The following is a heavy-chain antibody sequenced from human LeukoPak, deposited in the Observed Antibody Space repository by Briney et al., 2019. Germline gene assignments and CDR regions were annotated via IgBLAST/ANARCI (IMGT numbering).Heavy chain of an antibody. CDR2: ISSNGGRT. Sequence: PGGSLRLSCAASGFTFSSNAMHWVRQAPGKGLEYVSGISSNGGRTYYGDSVKGRSIISRDNSKNTLYLQMGSLRAEDMAVYYCAREMDNLAAAGYFDYWGQGTLVTVSS. D-gene: IGHD6-13*01. J-gene: IGHJ4*02. CDR1: GFTFSSNA. CDR3: AREMDNLAAAGYFDY. V-gene: IGHV3-64*02.